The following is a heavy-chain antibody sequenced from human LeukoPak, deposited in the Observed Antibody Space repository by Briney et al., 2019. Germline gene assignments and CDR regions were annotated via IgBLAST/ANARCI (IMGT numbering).Heavy chain of an antibody. CDR3: ALLSGGTFDY. V-gene: IGHV3-53*01. Sequence: GGSLRLSCAASGFVVTANYLAWARQAPGKGLEWVSTISNGGDPFYGDSVKGRSTISRDESTNTFSLQLDSLRVEDMGVYYCALLSGGTFDYWGQGTQVTVAS. CDR1: GFVVTANY. J-gene: IGHJ4*02. D-gene: IGHD2/OR15-2a*01. CDR2: ISNGGDP.